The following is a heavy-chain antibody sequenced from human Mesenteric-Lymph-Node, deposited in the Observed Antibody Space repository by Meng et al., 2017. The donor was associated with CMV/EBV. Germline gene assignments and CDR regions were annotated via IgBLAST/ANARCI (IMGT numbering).Heavy chain of an antibody. V-gene: IGHV4-4*02. CDR1: GGSISNNNW. CDR3: ARLDTWFDS. CDR2: IYHSGSA. D-gene: IGHD3/OR15-3a*01. Sequence: SLTCTGSGGSISNNNWWRWVRQAPGKGLEWIGEIYHSGSAGYNPSLKSRVTMSVDKSKNQFFLRLTSVTAADTAVYYCARLDTWFDSWGQGTLVTVSS. J-gene: IGHJ5*01.